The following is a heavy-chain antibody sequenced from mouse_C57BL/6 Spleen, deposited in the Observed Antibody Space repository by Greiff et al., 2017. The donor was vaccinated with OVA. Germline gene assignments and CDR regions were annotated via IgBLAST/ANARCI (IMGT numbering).Heavy chain of an antibody. Sequence: DVMLVESGGDLVKPGGSLKLSCAASGFTFSSYGMSWVRQTPDKRLEWVATISSGGSYASYPDSVKGRFTISRDNAKNTLYLQMSSLKSEDTAMYYCARHVPYDYDSWFAYWGQGTLVTVSA. CDR1: GFTFSSYG. CDR3: ARHVPYDYDSWFAY. CDR2: ISSGGSYA. J-gene: IGHJ3*01. D-gene: IGHD2-4*01. V-gene: IGHV5-6*02.